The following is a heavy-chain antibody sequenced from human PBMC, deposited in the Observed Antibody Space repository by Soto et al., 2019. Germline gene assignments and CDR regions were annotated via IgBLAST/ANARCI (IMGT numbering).Heavy chain of an antibody. D-gene: IGHD3-3*01. Sequence: QVQLVESGGGVVQPGRSLRLSCAASGFTFSSYGMHWVRQAPGKGLEWVAVISYDGSYKYYADSVKGRFTISRDNSKNTLYLQMNSLRAEDTAVYYFAKDQLSRESIFGEGGFDPWGQGTLVTVSS. V-gene: IGHV3-30*18. CDR3: AKDQLSRESIFGEGGFDP. CDR2: ISYDGSYK. J-gene: IGHJ5*02. CDR1: GFTFSSYG.